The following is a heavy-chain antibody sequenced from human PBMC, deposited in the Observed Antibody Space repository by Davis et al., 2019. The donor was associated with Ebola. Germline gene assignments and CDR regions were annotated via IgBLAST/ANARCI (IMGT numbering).Heavy chain of an antibody. CDR1: GFTLSGYW. V-gene: IGHV3-74*01. CDR2: INSDGSST. J-gene: IGHJ4*02. Sequence: PGGSLRLSCAASGFTLSGYWMHWVRQAPGKGLVWVSRINSDGSSTSYADSVKGRSTISRDNAKNSLYLQMNSLRAEDTAVYYCARGPRKMATTNFDYWGQGTLVTVSS. CDR3: ARGPRKMATTNFDY. D-gene: IGHD5-24*01.